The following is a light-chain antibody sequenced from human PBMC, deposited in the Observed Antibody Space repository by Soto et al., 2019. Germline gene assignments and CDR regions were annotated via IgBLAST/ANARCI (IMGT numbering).Light chain of an antibody. J-gene: IGKJ2*01. CDR3: QQYGRSPFT. CDR2: GAS. Sequence: EIVLTQSPGTLSLSPGERATLSCRASQSVSNNYLAWYQQKPGQAPRLLIYGASNRATGIPDRFSGSGSGTDFALTISRLEPEDFAVYFCQQYGRSPFTFGQGTKLQIK. V-gene: IGKV3-20*01. CDR1: QSVSNNY.